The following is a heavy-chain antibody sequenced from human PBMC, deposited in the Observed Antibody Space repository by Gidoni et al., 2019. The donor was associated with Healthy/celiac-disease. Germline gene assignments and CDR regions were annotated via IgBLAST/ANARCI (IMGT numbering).Heavy chain of an antibody. CDR2: INPNSGGT. J-gene: IGHJ6*02. D-gene: IGHD6-13*01. CDR3: ARELPRIAAAANKAYYYYGMDV. V-gene: IGHV1-2*02. CDR1: GSTFTGYY. Sequence: QVQLVQSGAEVKKPVASVKVSCQASGSTFTGYYIHCVRQAPGQGLEGMGWINPNSGGTNYAQKFQGRVTMTRDTSISTAYMELSRLRSDDTAVYDCARELPRIAAAANKAYYYYGMDVWGQGTTVTVSS.